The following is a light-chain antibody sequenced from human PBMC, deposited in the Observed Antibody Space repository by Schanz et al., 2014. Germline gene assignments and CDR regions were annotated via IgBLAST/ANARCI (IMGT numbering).Light chain of an antibody. CDR1: SSDVGGYNF. V-gene: IGLV2-14*03. CDR3: SSYADSSTL. CDR2: DVS. J-gene: IGLJ1*01. Sequence: QSALTQPRSVSGSPGQSVTISCTGTSSDVGGYNFVSWYQQHPGKAPKVIIYDVSNRPSGVSNRFSGSKSGNTASLTISGLQAEDEADYYCSSYADSSTLFGPGTKLTVL.